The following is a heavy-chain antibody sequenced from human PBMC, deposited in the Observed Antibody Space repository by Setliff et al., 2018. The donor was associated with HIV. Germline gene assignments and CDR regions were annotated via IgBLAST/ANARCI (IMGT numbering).Heavy chain of an antibody. V-gene: IGHV3-49*04. CDR3: TRMYYYGSGTYYSDYYYYMDV. Sequence: PGGSLRLSCTASGFTFGDYAISWVRLAPGKGLEWVGFIRRKAYDGTREYAASVKGRFTISRDDSKSIAYLQMNSLKTEDTAVYYCTRMYYYGSGTYYSDYYYYMDVWGKGTTVTVSS. J-gene: IGHJ6*03. CDR2: IRRKAYDGTR. CDR1: GFTFGDYA. D-gene: IGHD3-10*01.